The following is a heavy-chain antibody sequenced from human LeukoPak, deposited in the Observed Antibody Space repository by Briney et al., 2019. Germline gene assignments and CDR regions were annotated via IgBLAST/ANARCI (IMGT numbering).Heavy chain of an antibody. Sequence: GGSLRLSCAAPGFTFSSYSMNWVRQAPGKGLEWVAFIRYDGSNKYYADSVKGRFTISRDNSKNTLYLQMNSLRAEDTAVYYCAKSGTYYYDSSGYYCSYWGQGTLVTVSS. CDR2: IRYDGSNK. V-gene: IGHV3-30*02. D-gene: IGHD3-22*01. CDR3: AKSGTYYYDSSGYYCSY. CDR1: GFTFSSYS. J-gene: IGHJ4*02.